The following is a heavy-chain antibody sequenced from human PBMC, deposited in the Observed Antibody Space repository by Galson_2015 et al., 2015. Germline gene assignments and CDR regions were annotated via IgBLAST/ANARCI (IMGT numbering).Heavy chain of an antibody. V-gene: IGHV1-2*04. CDR3: ARPYSGYDYYFDY. J-gene: IGHJ4*02. CDR1: GYTFTGYY. CDR2: INPNSGGT. D-gene: IGHD5-12*01. Sequence: SVKVSCKASGYTFTGYYMHWVRQAPGQGLEWMGWINPNSGGTNYAQKFQGWVTMTRDTSISTAYMELSRLRSDDTAVYYCARPYSGYDYYFDYWGQGTLVTVSS.